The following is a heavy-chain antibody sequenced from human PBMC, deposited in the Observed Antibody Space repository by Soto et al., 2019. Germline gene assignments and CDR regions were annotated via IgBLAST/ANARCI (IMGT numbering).Heavy chain of an antibody. CDR1: GFTFSSYA. CDR3: AREPNSRGGYCSGGSCSYFDY. J-gene: IGHJ4*02. CDR2: ISYDGSNK. D-gene: IGHD2-15*01. Sequence: GGSLRLSCAASGFTFSSYAMHWVRQAPGKGLEWVAVISYDGSNKYYADSVKGRFTIYRDNSKNTLYLQMNSLRAEDTAVYYCAREPNSRGGYCSGGSCSYFDYWGQGTLVTVSS. V-gene: IGHV3-30*04.